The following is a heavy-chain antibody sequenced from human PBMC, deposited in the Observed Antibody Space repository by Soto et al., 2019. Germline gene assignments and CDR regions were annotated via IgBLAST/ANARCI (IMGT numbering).Heavy chain of an antibody. V-gene: IGHV1-3*05. CDR1: GYTFTTYA. J-gene: IGHJ4*02. D-gene: IGHD1-26*01. CDR3: AGLGLSGSYYFEREDY. CDR2: INAGNGNT. Sequence: QVQLVQSGAEEKKPGASVKVSCKASGYTFTTYAMHWVRQAPGQRLEWMGWINAGNGNTKYSQKFQGRVTITRDTSASRAYMELSSLRSEDTAVYYCAGLGLSGSYYFEREDYWGQGTLVTVSS.